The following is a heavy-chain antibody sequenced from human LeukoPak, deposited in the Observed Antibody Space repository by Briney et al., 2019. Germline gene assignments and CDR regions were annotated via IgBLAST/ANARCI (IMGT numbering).Heavy chain of an antibody. CDR3: ARDLPLAYCGGDSYSGFDY. J-gene: IGHJ4*02. D-gene: IGHD2-21*01. CDR1: GYTFTSYY. Sequence: ASVKVSCKASGYTFTSYYMHWVRQAPGQGLEWMGIINPSGGSTSYAQKFQGRVTMTRDTSTSTVYMELSSLRSEDTAVYYCARDLPLAYCGGDSYSGFDYWGQGTLVTVSS. CDR2: INPSGGST. V-gene: IGHV1-46*01.